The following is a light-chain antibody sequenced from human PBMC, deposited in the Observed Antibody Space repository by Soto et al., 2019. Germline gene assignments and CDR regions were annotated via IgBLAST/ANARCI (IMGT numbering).Light chain of an antibody. CDR1: QSVSSN. J-gene: IGKJ3*01. Sequence: ETMMKQSPATLSVSPGERASLSCRASQSVSSNLAWYQQKPGRAPRILIFGASSRAAGVPDRFSGSGSGTDFTLTINSLQSEDFAVYFCQQYDNLPLTFGPGTKVDIK. CDR3: QQYDNLPLT. V-gene: IGKV3-15*01. CDR2: GAS.